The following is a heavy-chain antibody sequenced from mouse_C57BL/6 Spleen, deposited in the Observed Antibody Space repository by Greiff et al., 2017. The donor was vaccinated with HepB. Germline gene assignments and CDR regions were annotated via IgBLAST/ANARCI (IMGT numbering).Heavy chain of an antibody. CDR3: ARDGNQAWFAY. CDR1: GYTFTSYW. D-gene: IGHD2-1*01. Sequence: QVQLQQPGAELVRPGSSVKLSCKASGYTFTSYWMHWVKQRPIQGLEWIGNIDPSDSETHYNQKFKDKATLTVDKSSSTAYMQLSSLTSEDSAVYYCARDGNQAWFAYWGQGTLVTVSA. V-gene: IGHV1-52*01. CDR2: IDPSDSET. J-gene: IGHJ3*01.